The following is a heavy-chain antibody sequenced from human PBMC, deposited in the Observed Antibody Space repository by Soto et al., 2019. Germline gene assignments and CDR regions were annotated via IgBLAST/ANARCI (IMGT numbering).Heavy chain of an antibody. Sequence: QVQLVESGGGVVQPGRSLRLSCAASGFIFNSYGMHWIRQAPGKGLEWVAVISYDGSNIFYADSVKGRFTISRDNSNNTLYLQTNRLRGDDTAVYYCARGVRGVATIAIGFYVDYWGQGTRVTTSS. V-gene: IGHV3-30*03. CDR3: ARGVRGVATIAIGFYVDY. CDR1: GFIFNSYG. CDR2: ISYDGSNI. D-gene: IGHD5-12*01. J-gene: IGHJ4*02.